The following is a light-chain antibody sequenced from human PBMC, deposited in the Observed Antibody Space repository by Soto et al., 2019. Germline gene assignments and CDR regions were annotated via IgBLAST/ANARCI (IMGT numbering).Light chain of an antibody. V-gene: IGKV3D-20*02. CDR2: GAS. J-gene: IGKJ5*01. CDR1: ESVASNY. Sequence: EIVLTQSPGTLSLSPGETATLSCRASESVASNYLAWYQQKPGQAPRLLVYGASTRATGIPDRFSGSGSGTDFTLTISSLEPEDFAVYYCQQRSNWPITFGQGTRLEIK. CDR3: QQRSNWPIT.